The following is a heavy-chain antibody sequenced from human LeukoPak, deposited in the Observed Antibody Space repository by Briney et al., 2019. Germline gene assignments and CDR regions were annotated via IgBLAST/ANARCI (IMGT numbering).Heavy chain of an antibody. D-gene: IGHD3-10*01. CDR1: GFNVESNY. CDR3: ATSITMVRGVIIRSAFDI. V-gene: IGHV3-53*01. J-gene: IGHJ3*02. Sequence: GGSLRLSCAASGFNVESNYMIWVRQAPGKGLEWVSITYSGGTTYYADSVKGRFTISRDNSKNTLYLQMNSLRAEDTAVYYCATSITMVRGVIIRSAFDIWGQGTMVTVSS. CDR2: TYSGGTT.